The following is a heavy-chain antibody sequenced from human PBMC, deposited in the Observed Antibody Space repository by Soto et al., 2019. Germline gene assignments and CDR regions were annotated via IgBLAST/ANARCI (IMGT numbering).Heavy chain of an antibody. CDR2: ISWDGGST. CDR3: AKSGMVRGVIIYYFDY. V-gene: IGHV3-43*01. J-gene: IGHJ4*02. D-gene: IGHD3-10*01. Sequence: GSLRLSCAASGFTFDDYTMDWVRQAPGKGLEWVSLISWDGGSTYYADSVKGRFTISRDNSKNSLYLQMNSLRTEDTALYYCAKSGMVRGVIIYYFDYWGQGTLVTVSS. CDR1: GFTFDDYT.